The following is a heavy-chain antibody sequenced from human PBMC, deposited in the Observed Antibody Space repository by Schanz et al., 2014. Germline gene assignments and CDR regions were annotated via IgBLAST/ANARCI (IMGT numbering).Heavy chain of an antibody. D-gene: IGHD2-2*01. V-gene: IGHV3-11*01. Sequence: QVQLVESGGGLVKPGGSLRLSCAASGFTFSDYYMSWIRQAPGKGLEWVSYISNSGTTIYYADSVKGRFTISRDNAKNSLLLQMNSLSAEDTAVYYCAKVAPAATYLDSWGLGTLVTVSS. CDR1: GFTFSDYY. CDR3: AKVAPAATYLDS. CDR2: ISNSGTTI. J-gene: IGHJ4*02.